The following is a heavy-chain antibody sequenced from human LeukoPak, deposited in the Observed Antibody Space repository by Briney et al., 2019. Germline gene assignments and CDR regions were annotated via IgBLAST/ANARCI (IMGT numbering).Heavy chain of an antibody. CDR2: ISYDGTNK. V-gene: IGHV3-30-3*01. CDR1: GFTFSRYT. J-gene: IGHJ5*02. D-gene: IGHD1-14*01. Sequence: GRSLRLSCAAPGFTFSRYTMHWVRQAPGKGLEWVAVISYDGTNKFYADSVKGRFTISRDDSKNTLYLQMNSLRDEDTAVYYCARDDRNGLDPWGQGTLVSVSS. CDR3: ARDDRNGLDP.